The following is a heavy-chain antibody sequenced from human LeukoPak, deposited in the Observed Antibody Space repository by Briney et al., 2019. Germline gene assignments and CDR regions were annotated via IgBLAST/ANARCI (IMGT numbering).Heavy chain of an antibody. V-gene: IGHV3-23*01. J-gene: IGHJ4*02. Sequence: GGSLRLSCAASGFTFSSYAMSWVRQAPGKGLEWVSAISGSGGSTYYADSVKGRFTISGDNSKNTLYLQMNSLRAEDTAVYYCAKALFYYDSSGYPNDDYWGQGTLVTVSS. D-gene: IGHD3-22*01. CDR1: GFTFSSYA. CDR2: ISGSGGST. CDR3: AKALFYYDSSGYPNDDY.